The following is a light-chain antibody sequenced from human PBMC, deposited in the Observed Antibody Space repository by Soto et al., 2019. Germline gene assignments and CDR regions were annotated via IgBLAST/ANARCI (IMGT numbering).Light chain of an antibody. Sequence: DIQMTQSPSTLSASVGDPVTITCRASHKISTWLAWYQQKPGKAPKLLIYKASNLENGVPSRFGGSGSGTDFTLAISSLQPDDFASYYCQQYHSYTRTFGQGTKVELK. J-gene: IGKJ1*01. V-gene: IGKV1-5*03. CDR2: KAS. CDR3: QQYHSYTRT. CDR1: HKISTW.